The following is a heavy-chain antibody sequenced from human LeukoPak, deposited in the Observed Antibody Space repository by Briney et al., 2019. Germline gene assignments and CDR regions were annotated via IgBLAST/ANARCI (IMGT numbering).Heavy chain of an antibody. CDR1: GFTFSSYA. CDR2: ISTSGGNT. CDR3: ANLIAVNY. J-gene: IGHJ4*02. Sequence: AGGSLRLSCAASGFTFSSYAMSWVRQAPGKGLEWVSTISTSGGNTYYANSVKGRFTISRDNSKPTLYLQMNSLRAEDTAVYYCANLIAVNYWGQGTLVTVSS. V-gene: IGHV3-23*01. D-gene: IGHD6-19*01.